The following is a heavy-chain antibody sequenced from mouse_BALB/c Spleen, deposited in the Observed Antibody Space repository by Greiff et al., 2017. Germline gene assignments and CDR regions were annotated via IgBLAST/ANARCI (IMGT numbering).Heavy chain of an antibody. Sequence: QVQLQQSGPSLVQPSQSLSITCTVSGFSLTSYGVHWVRQSPGKGLEWLGVIWRGGSTDYNAAFMSRLSITKDNSKSQVFFKMNSLQADDTAIYYCAKNFITGPYAMDYWGQGTSVTVSS. V-gene: IGHV2-5-1*01. CDR3: AKNFITGPYAMDY. CDR1: GFSLTSYG. J-gene: IGHJ4*01. CDR2: IWRGGST. D-gene: IGHD1-1*01.